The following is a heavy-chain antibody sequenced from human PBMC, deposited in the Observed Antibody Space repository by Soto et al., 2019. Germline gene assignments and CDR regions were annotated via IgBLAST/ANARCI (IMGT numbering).Heavy chain of an antibody. CDR3: AREMGNGGVLGLGWFDP. CDR1: GFTFSSYA. V-gene: IGHV3-30-3*01. D-gene: IGHD2-8*01. J-gene: IGHJ5*02. CDR2: ISYDGSNK. Sequence: PGGSLRLSCAASGFTFSSYAMHWVRQAPGKGLEWVAVISYDGSNKYYADSVKGRFTISRDNSKNTLYLQMNSLRAEDTAVYYCAREMGNGGVLGLGWFDPWGQGSLVTVSS.